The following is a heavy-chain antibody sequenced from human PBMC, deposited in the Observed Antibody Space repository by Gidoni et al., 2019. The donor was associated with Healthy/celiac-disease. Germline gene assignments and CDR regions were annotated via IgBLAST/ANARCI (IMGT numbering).Heavy chain of an antibody. CDR3: AKGMANFDY. CDR2: ISGGGGTT. CDR1: GITFSSYA. V-gene: IGHV3-23*01. J-gene: IGHJ4*02. D-gene: IGHD2-8*01. Sequence: EVQLLESGGGLVQPGGSLRLSCAASGITFSSYAMSWVRQAPGKGLEWVSAISGGGGTTYYADSVKGRFTISRDNAKNTLYLQMNSLRAEDTAVYYCAKGMANFDYWGQGTLVTVSS.